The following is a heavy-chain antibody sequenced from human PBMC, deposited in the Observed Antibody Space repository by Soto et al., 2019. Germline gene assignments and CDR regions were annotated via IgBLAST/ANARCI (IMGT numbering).Heavy chain of an antibody. V-gene: IGHV3-66*01. Sequence: GGSLRLSCAASGFTFSNYAMTWVRQAPGKGLEWVSVIYSGYSTYYADSVKGRFTISRDNAKNSLYLQMNSLRAEDTAVYYCARDERNYYDSSGYYWSNWFDPWGQGTLVTVSS. CDR1: GFTFSNYA. J-gene: IGHJ5*02. CDR3: ARDERNYYDSSGYYWSNWFDP. CDR2: IYSGYST. D-gene: IGHD3-22*01.